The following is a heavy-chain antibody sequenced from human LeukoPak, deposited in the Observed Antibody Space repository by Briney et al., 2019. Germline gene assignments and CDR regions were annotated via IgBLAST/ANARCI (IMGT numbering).Heavy chain of an antibody. Sequence: AGGSLRLSCAASRFTFSSYAMSRVRQAPGKGLEWVAFIRYDGSNKYYADSVRGRFTISRDNSKNTLYLQMNSLRAEDTAVYYSCAHFDYWGQGTLVTVSS. CDR1: RFTFSSYA. CDR2: IRYDGSNK. D-gene: IGHD2-21*01. CDR3: CAHFDY. J-gene: IGHJ4*02. V-gene: IGHV3-30*02.